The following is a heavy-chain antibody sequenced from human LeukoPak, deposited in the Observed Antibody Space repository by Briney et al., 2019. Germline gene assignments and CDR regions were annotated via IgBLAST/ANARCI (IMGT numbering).Heavy chain of an antibody. J-gene: IGHJ4*02. CDR3: ARGRLYDSSGYYDGGFDY. Sequence: GGSLRLSCAASGFMFSSYSMNWVRQAPGKGLEWVSYISSSSSYIYYADSVKGRFTISRDNAKNSLYLQMNSLRAEDTAVYYCARGRLYDSSGYYDGGFDYWGQGTLVTVSS. D-gene: IGHD3-22*01. CDR1: GFMFSSYS. CDR2: ISSSSSYI. V-gene: IGHV3-21*05.